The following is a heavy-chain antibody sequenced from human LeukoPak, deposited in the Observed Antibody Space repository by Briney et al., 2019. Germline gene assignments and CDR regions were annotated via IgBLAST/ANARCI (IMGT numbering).Heavy chain of an antibody. CDR1: GFTFSDYY. Sequence: GGSLRLSCAASGFTFSDYYMSWIRQAPGKGLEWVSYISSSGSTIYYADSVKGRFTISRDNSKNTLYLQMNSLRAEDTAVYYCAKSRVAVVAVYWYFDLWGRGTLVTVSS. J-gene: IGHJ2*01. V-gene: IGHV3-11*01. D-gene: IGHD2-15*01. CDR2: ISSSGSTI. CDR3: AKSRVAVVAVYWYFDL.